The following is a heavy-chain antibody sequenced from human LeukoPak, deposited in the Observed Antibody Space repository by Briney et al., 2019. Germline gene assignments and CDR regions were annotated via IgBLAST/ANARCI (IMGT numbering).Heavy chain of an antibody. D-gene: IGHD1-26*01. CDR3: ALLLRGYFDY. CDR2: ISYDGSNK. Sequence: LPGGSLRLSCAASGFTFSSYGMHWVRQAPGKGLEWVAVISYDGSNKYYADSVKGRFTISRDNSKNTLYLQMNSLRAEDTAVYYCALLLRGYFDYWGQGTLVTVSS. V-gene: IGHV3-30*03. CDR1: GFTFSSYG. J-gene: IGHJ4*02.